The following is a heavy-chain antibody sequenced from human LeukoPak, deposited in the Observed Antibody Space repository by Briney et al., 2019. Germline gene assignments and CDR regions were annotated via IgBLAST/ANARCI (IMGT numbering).Heavy chain of an antibody. CDR1: GGSISSYY. CDR3: ASYSYGFGDNWFDP. V-gene: IGHV4-39*01. J-gene: IGHJ5*02. Sequence: PSETLSLTCTVSGGSISSYYWGWIRQPPGKGLEWIGSIYYSGSTYYNPSLKSRVTISVDTSKNQFSLKLSSVTAADTAVYYCASYSYGFGDNWFDPWGQGTLVTVSS. CDR2: IYYSGST. D-gene: IGHD5-18*01.